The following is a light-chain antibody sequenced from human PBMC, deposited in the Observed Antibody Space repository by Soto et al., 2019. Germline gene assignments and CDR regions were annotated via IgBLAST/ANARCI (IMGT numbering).Light chain of an antibody. CDR2: QVS. CDR3: QQYDSYSLT. Sequence: DVQMTQSPSTLSASVGDRVTIPCRASQSINTLLAWYQQKPGKAPKLLIYQVSSLESGVPSRFSGSGSGTEFTLTIGSLQPDDFATYYCQQYDSYSLTFGGGTKVDI. V-gene: IGKV1-5*01. CDR1: QSINTL. J-gene: IGKJ4*02.